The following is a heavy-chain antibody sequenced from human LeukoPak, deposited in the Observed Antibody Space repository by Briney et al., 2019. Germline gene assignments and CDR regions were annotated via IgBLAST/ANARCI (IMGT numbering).Heavy chain of an antibody. Sequence: PSETLSLTCIVSGGSISSHYWSWIRQPPGRGLEWVGYIYYSGSTNYNPSLKSRVTISVDTSKNQFSLKLSSVTAADTAVYYCARAGNWNYPFDYWGQRTLVTVSS. V-gene: IGHV4-59*11. J-gene: IGHJ4*02. D-gene: IGHD1-7*01. CDR3: ARAGNWNYPFDY. CDR1: GGSISSHY. CDR2: IYYSGST.